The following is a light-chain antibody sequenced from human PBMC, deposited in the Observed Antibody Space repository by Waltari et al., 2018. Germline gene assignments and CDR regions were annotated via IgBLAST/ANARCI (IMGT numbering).Light chain of an antibody. V-gene: IGLV3-27*01. CDR1: ILAKKY. CDR3: YSAADNAVGV. J-gene: IGLJ3*02. Sequence: SYDLTQPSSVSVSPGQTARITCSGDILAKKYGRWFQQKPGQAPVQVIYKDNERPSGNPERFAGSSSGTTVTLTISGAHVDDEADYYGYSAADNAVGVFGGGTKLTV. CDR2: KDN.